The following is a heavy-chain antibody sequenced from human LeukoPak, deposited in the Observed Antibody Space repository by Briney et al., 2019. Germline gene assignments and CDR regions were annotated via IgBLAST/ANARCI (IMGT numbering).Heavy chain of an antibody. D-gene: IGHD3-10*01. V-gene: IGHV4-39*02. CDR3: ARETSDYGSGSYYNLDY. Sequence: SETLSLTCTVSGGSISSSSYYWGWIRQPPGKGLEWIGRIYYSGSTYYNPSLKSRVTISVDTSKNQFSLKLSSVTAADTAVYYCARETSDYGSGSYYNLDYWGQGTLVTVSS. J-gene: IGHJ4*02. CDR2: IYYSGST. CDR1: GGSISSSSYY.